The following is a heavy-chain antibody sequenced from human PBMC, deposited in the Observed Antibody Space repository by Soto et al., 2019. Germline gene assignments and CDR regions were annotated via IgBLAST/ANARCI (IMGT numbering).Heavy chain of an antibody. V-gene: IGHV3-11*01. Sequence: LILSCAASGFTLRDYYMSWIRQAPGKGLEWVSHISGSGNTIDYADSVKGRFTISRDNAKNSLYLQMNSLRDDDTAVFYCARGRYALDYWGQGTRVTVSS. D-gene: IGHD3-16*01. CDR2: ISGSGNTI. CDR3: ARGRYALDY. J-gene: IGHJ4*02. CDR1: GFTLRDYY.